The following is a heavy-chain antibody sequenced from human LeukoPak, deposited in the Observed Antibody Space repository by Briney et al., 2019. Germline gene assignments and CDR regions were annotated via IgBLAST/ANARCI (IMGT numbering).Heavy chain of an antibody. D-gene: IGHD6-13*01. CDR1: GFTFSSYW. CDR2: IRQDGGEK. J-gene: IGHJ4*01. CDR3: ARDGTAAGLYFDL. Sequence: GGSLRLSCAVSGFTFSSYWMNWVRQAPGKGLEWVASIRQDGGEKSYVDSVKGRFTISRDNTKNSLYLQMSSLRAEDTAVYYCARDGTAAGLYFDLWGQGTLVTVSS. V-gene: IGHV3-7*01.